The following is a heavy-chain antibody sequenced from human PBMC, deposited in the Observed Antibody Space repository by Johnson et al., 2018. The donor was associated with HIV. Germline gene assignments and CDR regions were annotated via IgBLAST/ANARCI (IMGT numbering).Heavy chain of an antibody. CDR3: ARDQGWGDAFDI. CDR2: ISSSGSSI. Sequence: MQLVESGGGLVKPGGSLRLSCVTSGFGFSTYYMSWIRQAPGKGLECLSYISSSGSSIYYTDSVKGRFTISRDNAKNSLYLQMNRLRAEDTAVYYCARDQGWGDAFDIWGQGTMVIVSS. J-gene: IGHJ3*02. CDR1: GFGFSTYY. D-gene: IGHD3-16*01. V-gene: IGHV3-11*04.